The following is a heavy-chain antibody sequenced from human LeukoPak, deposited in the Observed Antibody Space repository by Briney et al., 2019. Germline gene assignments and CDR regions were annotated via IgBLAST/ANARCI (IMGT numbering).Heavy chain of an antibody. CDR1: GFTFNTYA. CDR2: ISDSGGNT. V-gene: IGHV3-23*01. J-gene: IGHJ5*02. Sequence: GGSLRLSCAASGFTFNTYAMSWVRQAPWERLQWVSGISDSGGNTYYADSVRGRFTISRDNSKNTLYLQMNSLRAEDTAVYFCAKEVKAPTNWFDPWGQGTLVTVSS. CDR3: AKEVKAPTNWFDP.